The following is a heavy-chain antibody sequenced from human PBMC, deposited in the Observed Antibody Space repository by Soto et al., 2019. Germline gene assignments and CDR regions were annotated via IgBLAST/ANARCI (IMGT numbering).Heavy chain of an antibody. CDR2: VSTSGRST. V-gene: IGHV3-64D*06. Sequence: GGSLRLSCSASGFIFSESTIYWVRQVPGKGLEAISAVSTSGRSTYYADSVKDRFTISRDNSKNTLFLQMGSLRPEDTAIYYCVKQAHGLDGVAFDYWGQGTQVTV. D-gene: IGHD2-15*01. CDR1: GFIFSEST. CDR3: VKQAHGLDGVAFDY. J-gene: IGHJ4*02.